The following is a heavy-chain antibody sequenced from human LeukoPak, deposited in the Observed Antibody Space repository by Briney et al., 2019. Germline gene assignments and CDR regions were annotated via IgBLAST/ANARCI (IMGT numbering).Heavy chain of an antibody. CDR2: IYHSGST. V-gene: IGHV4-4*02. J-gene: IGHJ4*02. Sequence: SGTLSLTCAVSGGSISSSNWWSWVRQPPGKGLEWIGEIYHSGSTNYHPSLKSRVTISVDKSKNQFSLKLSSVTAADTAVYYCASRGRVGGTSFDSWGQGTLVTVSS. D-gene: IGHD1-26*01. CDR3: ASRGRVGGTSFDS. CDR1: GGSISSSNW.